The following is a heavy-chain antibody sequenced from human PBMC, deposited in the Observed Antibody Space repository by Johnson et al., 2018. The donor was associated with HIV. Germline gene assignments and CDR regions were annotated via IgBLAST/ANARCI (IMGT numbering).Heavy chain of an antibody. CDR1: GFTFSSYA. D-gene: IGHD6-13*01. CDR2: ISYDGSNK. Sequence: QVQLVESGGGVVQPGRSLRLSCAASGFTFSSYAMHWVRQAPGKGLEWVAVISYDGSNKYYADSVKGRFTISRDNSKNTLYLQMNSLRAEDTAVYYCAISPRAAEGAFDIWGQGTMVTVSS. J-gene: IGHJ3*02. V-gene: IGHV3-30*04. CDR3: AISPRAAEGAFDI.